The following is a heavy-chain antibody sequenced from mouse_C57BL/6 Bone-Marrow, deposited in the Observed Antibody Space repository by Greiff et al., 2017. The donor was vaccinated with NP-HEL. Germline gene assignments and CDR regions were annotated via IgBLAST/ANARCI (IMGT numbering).Heavy chain of an antibody. J-gene: IGHJ4*01. V-gene: IGHV1-69*01. Sequence: VQLKQPGAELVMPGASVKLSCKASGYTFTSYWMHWVKQRPGQGLEWIGEIDPSDSYTNYNQKFKGKSTLTVDKSSSTAYMQLSSLTSEDSAVYYCARCYYAMDYWGQGTSVTVSS. CDR3: ARCYYAMDY. CDR1: GYTFTSYW. CDR2: IDPSDSYT.